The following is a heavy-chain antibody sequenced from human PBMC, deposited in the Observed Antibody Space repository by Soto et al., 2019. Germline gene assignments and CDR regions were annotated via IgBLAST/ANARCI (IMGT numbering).Heavy chain of an antibody. CDR2: IYYSGST. D-gene: IGHD2-8*01. CDR3: ARRTGYCTNGVCYRDKYNWFDP. CDR1: GGSISSSSYY. V-gene: IGHV4-39*01. Sequence: SETLSLTCTVSGGSISSSSYYWGWIRQPPGKGLEWIGSIYYSGSTYYNPSLKSRVTISVDTSKNQFSLKLSSVTAADTAVYYCARRTGYCTNGVCYRDKYNWFDPWGQGTLVTVSS. J-gene: IGHJ5*02.